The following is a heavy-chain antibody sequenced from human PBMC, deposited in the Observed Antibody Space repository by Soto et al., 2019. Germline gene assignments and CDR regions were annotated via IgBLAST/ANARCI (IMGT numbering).Heavy chain of an antibody. Sequence: GGSLRLSCAASGFTFSSYAMSWVRQAPGKGLEWVSAISGSGGSTYCADSVKGRFTISRDNSKNTLYLQMNSLRAEDTAVYYCAKPTNLGELSFSYWGQGTLVTVSS. J-gene: IGHJ4*02. CDR3: AKPTNLGELSFSY. V-gene: IGHV3-23*01. D-gene: IGHD3-16*02. CDR2: ISGSGGST. CDR1: GFTFSSYA.